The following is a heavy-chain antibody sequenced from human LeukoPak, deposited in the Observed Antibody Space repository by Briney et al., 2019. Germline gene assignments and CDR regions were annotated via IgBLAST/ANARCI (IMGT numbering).Heavy chain of an antibody. V-gene: IGHV3-7*01. CDR1: GFTFTSNW. CDR2: IKQDGSDK. Sequence: GGSLRLSCAASGFTFTSNWMSWVRQAPGKGLEWVANIKQDGSDKCYVDSVKGRFTISRDNAKSSLYLQMNSLRDEDTAVYYCTRKTWFIGNWGQGTLVTVSS. D-gene: IGHD2-8*02. CDR3: TRKTWFIGN. J-gene: IGHJ4*02.